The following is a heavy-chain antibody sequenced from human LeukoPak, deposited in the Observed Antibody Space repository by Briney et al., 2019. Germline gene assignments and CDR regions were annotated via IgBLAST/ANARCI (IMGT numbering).Heavy chain of an antibody. CDR2: ITATADVT. CDR3: ARGSSADKY. D-gene: IGHD6-25*01. Sequence: GGSLRLSCAASGFRFSSYVMSWVRQAPGKGLQWVSAITATADVTYYTDAVKGRFIISRDNSKNTLYLQMNSLRVDDTAMYYCARGSSADKYWGQGTLVAVSS. V-gene: IGHV3-23*01. CDR1: GFRFSSYV. J-gene: IGHJ4*02.